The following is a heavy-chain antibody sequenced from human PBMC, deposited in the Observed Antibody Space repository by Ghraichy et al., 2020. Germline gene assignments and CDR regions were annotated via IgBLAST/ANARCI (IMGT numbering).Heavy chain of an antibody. V-gene: IGHV3-23*01. Sequence: GESLNISCAASGFTFSNYAMTWVRQAPGKGLEWVSRISGSGDTTYSADSVKGRFTFSRDNSKNTLYLQMNSLRAEDTAVYYCGKAGFTYYYASIDQWGQGTLVTVSS. CDR3: GKAGFTYYYASIDQ. D-gene: IGHD3-22*01. J-gene: IGHJ4*02. CDR2: ISGSGDTT. CDR1: GFTFSNYA.